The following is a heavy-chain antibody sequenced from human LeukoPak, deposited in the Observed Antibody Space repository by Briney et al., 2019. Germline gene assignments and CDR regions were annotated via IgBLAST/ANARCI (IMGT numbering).Heavy chain of an antibody. V-gene: IGHV4-34*01. CDR3: ARGRRYDFWSGYTRPFDY. Sequence: SETLSLTCAVYGGSFSGYYWSWIRQPPGKGLEWIGEINHSGSTNYNPSLKSRVTISVDTSKNQFSLQLSSVTAADTAVYYCARGRRYDFWSGYTRPFDYWGQGTLVTVSS. CDR1: GGSFSGYY. D-gene: IGHD3-3*01. J-gene: IGHJ4*02. CDR2: INHSGST.